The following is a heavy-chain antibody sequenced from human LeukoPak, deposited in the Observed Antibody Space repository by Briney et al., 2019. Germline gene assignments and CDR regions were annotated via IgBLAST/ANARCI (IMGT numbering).Heavy chain of an antibody. Sequence: PGGSLRLPCVASGFTFNNYAMHWVRQAPGKGLEWVAVISYDGNNKYYADSVKGRFTITRGNSKNTLYLQMNSLRAEDTAVYYCAKYGAREPIAAAGTVDYWGQGTLVTVSS. CDR3: AKYGAREPIAAAGTVDY. V-gene: IGHV3-30-3*02. CDR2: ISYDGNNK. J-gene: IGHJ4*02. D-gene: IGHD6-13*01. CDR1: GFTFNNYA.